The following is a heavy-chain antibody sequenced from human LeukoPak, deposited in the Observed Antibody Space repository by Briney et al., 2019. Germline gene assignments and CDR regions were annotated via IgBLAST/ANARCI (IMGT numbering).Heavy chain of an antibody. CDR1: GGSFSGYY. J-gene: IGHJ4*02. CDR3: ARGFFSLRYYDY. V-gene: IGHV4-34*01. CDR2: INHRGST. D-gene: IGHD3-9*01. Sequence: SETLSLTCAAYGGSFSGYYWSWIRQTPGKGLEWIGEINHRGSTNYNPSLKSRVTISVVTSKNQFSLKVSSVTAADTAVYYCARGFFSLRYYDYWGQGTLVTVSS.